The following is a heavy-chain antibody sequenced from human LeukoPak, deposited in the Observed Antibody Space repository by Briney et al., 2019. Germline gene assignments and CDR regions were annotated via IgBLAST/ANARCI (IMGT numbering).Heavy chain of an antibody. CDR1: GSTFSDYD. CDR2: IGTAGDT. J-gene: IGHJ4*02. D-gene: IGHD1-1*01. CDR3: ARVAKERVGGVYYFDY. V-gene: IGHV3-13*01. Sequence: GGSLRLSCAASGSTFSDYDRRWVRQATGKVLEWVSAIGTAGDTYYTGSVKDRFTISRENAKNSLYLQMNSLRAGDTAVYYCARVAKERVGGVYYFDYWGQGTLVTVSS.